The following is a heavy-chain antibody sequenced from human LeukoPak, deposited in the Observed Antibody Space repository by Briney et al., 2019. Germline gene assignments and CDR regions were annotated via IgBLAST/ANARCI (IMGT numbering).Heavy chain of an antibody. CDR1: GFTFDDYA. V-gene: IGHV3-9*01. Sequence: GGSLRLSCAASGFTFDDYAMHWVRQAPRKGLEWVSGISWNSGSIGYADSVKGRFTISRDNAKNSLYLQMNSLRAEDTALYYCAKDSGSGWPFDYYGMDVWGQGTTVTVSS. CDR3: AKDSGSGWPFDYYGMDV. J-gene: IGHJ6*02. D-gene: IGHD6-19*01. CDR2: ISWNSGSI.